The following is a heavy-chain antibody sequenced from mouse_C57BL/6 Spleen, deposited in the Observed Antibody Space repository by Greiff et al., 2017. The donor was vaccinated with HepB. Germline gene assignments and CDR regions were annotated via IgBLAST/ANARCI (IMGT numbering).Heavy chain of an antibody. J-gene: IGHJ4*01. Sequence: VQLQQPGAELVMPGASVKLSCKASGYTFTSYWMHWVKQRPGQGLEWIGEIDPSDSYTNYNQKFKGKSTLTVDKSSSTAYMQLSSLTSEDSAVYYCASTAQAHYAMDYWGQGTSVTVSS. CDR1: GYTFTSYW. CDR3: ASTAQAHYAMDY. CDR2: IDPSDSYT. V-gene: IGHV1-69*01. D-gene: IGHD3-2*02.